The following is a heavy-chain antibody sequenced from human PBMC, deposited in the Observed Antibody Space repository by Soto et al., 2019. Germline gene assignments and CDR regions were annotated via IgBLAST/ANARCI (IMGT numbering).Heavy chain of an antibody. CDR2: IYYSGST. CDR1: GGSISSGGYY. J-gene: IGHJ6*02. V-gene: IGHV4-31*03. Sequence: PSETLSLTCTVSGGSISSGGYYWSWIRQHPGKGLEWIGYIYYSGSTYYNKSLKGRVTISVDTSKNQLSLKLSSVTAADTAVYYCASVRGGYYYAMDVWGQGTTVT. D-gene: IGHD3-10*02. CDR3: ASVRGGYYYAMDV.